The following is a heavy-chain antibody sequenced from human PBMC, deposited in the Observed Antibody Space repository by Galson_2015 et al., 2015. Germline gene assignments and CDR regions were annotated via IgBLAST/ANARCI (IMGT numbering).Heavy chain of an antibody. D-gene: IGHD3-16*02. CDR2: TYYRSKWYN. CDR1: GDSVSSNSAA. Sequence: CAISGDSVSSNSAAWNWIRQSPSRGLEWLGRTYYRSKWYNDYAVSVKSRITIDPDTSKNQFSLQLNSVTPEDTAVYYCARSYDYIWGSYPQGYYFDYWGQGTLVTVSS. CDR3: ARSYDYIWGSYPQGYYFDY. J-gene: IGHJ4*02. V-gene: IGHV6-1*01.